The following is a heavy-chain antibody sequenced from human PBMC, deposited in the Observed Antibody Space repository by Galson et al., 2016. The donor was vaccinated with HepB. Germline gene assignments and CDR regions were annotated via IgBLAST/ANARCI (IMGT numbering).Heavy chain of an antibody. CDR1: GDSINSNNYF. Sequence: TLSLTCTVSGDSINSNNYFWSWIRQHPGEGLEWIGYMYYDGRTFYNPSLRSRVTISADRSQNQFSLSLSSVTAADTAVYYCAREVDTPMDGEAFDIWGQGTMVTVSS. J-gene: IGHJ3*02. CDR3: AREVDTPMDGEAFDI. V-gene: IGHV4-31*03. CDR2: MYYDGRT. D-gene: IGHD5-18*01.